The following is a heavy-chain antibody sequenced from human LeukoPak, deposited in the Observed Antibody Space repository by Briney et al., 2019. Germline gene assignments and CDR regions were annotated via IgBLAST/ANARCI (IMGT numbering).Heavy chain of an antibody. CDR1: GFTFSSYG. J-gene: IGHJ4*02. CDR3: AKGIWFGTYANDY. D-gene: IGHD3-10*01. V-gene: IGHV3-23*01. CDR2: ISGSGGAA. Sequence: GGTLRLSCAASGFTFSSYGMSWVRQAPGKGLEWVSVISGSGGAAYYADSVKGRFTISRDNSKNTLYLQMNSLRAEDTAVYYSAKGIWFGTYANDYWGQGTLVTVSS.